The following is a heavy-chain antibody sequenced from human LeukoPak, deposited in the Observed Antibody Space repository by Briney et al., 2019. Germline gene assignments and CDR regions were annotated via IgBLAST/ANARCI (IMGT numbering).Heavy chain of an antibody. D-gene: IGHD3-10*01. V-gene: IGHV4-39*07. Sequence: SETLSLTCTVSGGSLSITTYYWGWIRQPPGKGLEWIGNIYYSGSTYYNPSLKSRVTISVDTSKNQFFLKLSSVTAADTAVYYCARDYMVRGVIDYWGQGTLVTVSS. CDR2: IYYSGST. J-gene: IGHJ4*02. CDR1: GGSLSITTYY. CDR3: ARDYMVRGVIDY.